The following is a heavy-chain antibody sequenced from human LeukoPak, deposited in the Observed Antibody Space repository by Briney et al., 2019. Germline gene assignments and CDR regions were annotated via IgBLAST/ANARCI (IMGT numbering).Heavy chain of an antibody. CDR1: GGSFSGYN. D-gene: IGHD6-19*01. J-gene: IGHJ1*01. CDR3: ARVSPRWLPRGDFQH. CDR2: INHTGST. Sequence: PSEPLPSTAASIGGSFSGYNWCGIRQPPGKVLRWFGEINHTGSTNYNPSLKSRVTISVDTSKNQCALKLSSVTAADTAVYYCARVSPRWLPRGDFQHWGQGTLVTVSS. V-gene: IGHV4-34*01.